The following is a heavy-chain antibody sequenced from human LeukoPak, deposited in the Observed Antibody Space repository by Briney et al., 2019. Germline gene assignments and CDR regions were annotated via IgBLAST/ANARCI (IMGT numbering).Heavy chain of an antibody. CDR1: GFTFSSYW. J-gene: IGHJ4*02. V-gene: IGHV3-7*01. D-gene: IGHD2-15*01. CDR3: ASWGPPGCSGGSCYFGY. CDR2: IKQDGSEK. Sequence: GSLRLSCAASGFTFSSYWMSWVRQAPGRGLEWVANIKQDGSEKYYVDSVKGRFTISRDNAKNSVYLQMKSLRAEDTAVYYCASWGPPGCSGGSCYFGYWGQGTLVTVSS.